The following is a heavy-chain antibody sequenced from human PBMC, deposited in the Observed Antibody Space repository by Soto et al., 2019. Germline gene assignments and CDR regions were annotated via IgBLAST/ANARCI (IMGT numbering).Heavy chain of an antibody. J-gene: IGHJ4*02. D-gene: IGHD2-8*01. Sequence: QITLKESGPTLVKPTQTLTLTCTFSGFSLSTSGAGVGWIRQPPPKALEWLAVVYWDDDKRYSPSLKSRLTSTKDTTKNHVVLKMTNMDPVDTANYYCAYRLYAGWLTGSYYDYWGPGTLVTVSS. CDR3: AYRLYAGWLTGSYYDY. CDR1: GFSLSTSGAG. V-gene: IGHV2-5*02. CDR2: VYWDDDK.